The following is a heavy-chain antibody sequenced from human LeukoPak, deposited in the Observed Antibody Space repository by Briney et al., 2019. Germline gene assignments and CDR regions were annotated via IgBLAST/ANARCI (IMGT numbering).Heavy chain of an antibody. D-gene: IGHD3-22*01. CDR2: INPNSGGT. Sequence: ASVKVSCKVSGYTFTGYYMHWVRQAPGHGLEWMGWINPNSGGTNYAQKFQGRVTMTRDTSISTAYMELSRLRSDDTAVYYCARVSVLQTYYYDSSGYYYFDYWGQGTLVTVSS. V-gene: IGHV1-2*02. CDR1: GYTFTGYY. CDR3: ARVSVLQTYYYDSSGYYYFDY. J-gene: IGHJ4*02.